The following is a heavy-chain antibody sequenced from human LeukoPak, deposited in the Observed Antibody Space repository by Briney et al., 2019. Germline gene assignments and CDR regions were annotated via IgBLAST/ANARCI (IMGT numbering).Heavy chain of an antibody. CDR3: ARVGTTGATADN. D-gene: IGHD1/OR15-1a*01. CDR1: GYIFTTYF. CDR2: INPRGGST. J-gene: IGHJ4*02. Sequence: GASVKVPCKASGYIFTTYFMHWLRQAPGQGPEWMGIINPRGGSTDYAQKFQGRVTMTSDTSTSTVYMELKSLRSEDTAVYFCARVGTTGATADNWGQGTLVTVSS. V-gene: IGHV1-46*01.